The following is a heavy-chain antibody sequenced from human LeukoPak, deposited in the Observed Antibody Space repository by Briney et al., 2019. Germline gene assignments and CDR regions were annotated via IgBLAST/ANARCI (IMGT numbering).Heavy chain of an antibody. D-gene: IGHD1-26*01. CDR1: GGSISSGGYS. Sequence: SETLSLTCAVSGGSISSGGYSGSWIRQPPGKGLEWIGYIYHSGSTYYNPSLKSRVTISVDRSKNQFSLKLSSVTAADTAVYYCARAGGSFDYWGQGTLVTVSS. J-gene: IGHJ4*02. V-gene: IGHV4-30-2*01. CDR2: IYHSGST. CDR3: ARAGGSFDY.